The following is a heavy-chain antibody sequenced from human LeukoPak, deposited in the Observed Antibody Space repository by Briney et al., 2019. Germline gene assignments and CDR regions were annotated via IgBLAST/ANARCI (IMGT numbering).Heavy chain of an antibody. V-gene: IGHV4-59*08. CDR1: GGSISSYY. J-gene: IGHJ5*02. D-gene: IGHD2-15*01. CDR3: ARRGNCSGGSCYSSWFDP. Sequence: SETLSLTCTVSGGSISSYYWSWIRQPPGKGLEWIGYIYYSGSTTYNPSLKSGVTISVDTSKNQSSLKLSSVTAADTAVYYCARRGNCSGGSCYSSWFDPWGQGTLVTVSS. CDR2: IYYSGST.